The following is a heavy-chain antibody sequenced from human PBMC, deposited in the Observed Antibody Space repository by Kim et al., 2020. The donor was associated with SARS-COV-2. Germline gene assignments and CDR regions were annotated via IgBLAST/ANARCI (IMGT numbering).Heavy chain of an antibody. V-gene: IGHV3-53*01. CDR2: IYSGGTT. J-gene: IGHJ4*02. Sequence: GGSLRLSCAASGFTVSSNYMSWVRQAPGKGLEWVSVIYSGGTTYYADSVKGRFTISRDNSKNTVYLQMNSLRAEDTAVYYCARDRNDNVWGSYHLWGQGTLVTVS. D-gene: IGHD3-16*02. CDR3: ARDRNDNVWGSYHL. CDR1: GFTVSSNY.